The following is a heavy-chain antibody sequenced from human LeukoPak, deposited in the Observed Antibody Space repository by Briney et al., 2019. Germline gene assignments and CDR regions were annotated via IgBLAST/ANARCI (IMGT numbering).Heavy chain of an antibody. CDR2: VLYSGSG. J-gene: IGHJ2*01. CDR1: GGSISSYY. CDR3: ARSFVSSIAARHWYFDL. V-gene: IGHV4-59*01. D-gene: IGHD6-6*01. Sequence: SETLSLTCTVSGGSISSYYWNWIRQSPGKGLEWIGYVLYSGSGDYNPSLKSRVTIFIDTSKNQFSLKLSSVTTADTAVYYCARSFVSSIAARHWYFDLWGRGTRVTVSS.